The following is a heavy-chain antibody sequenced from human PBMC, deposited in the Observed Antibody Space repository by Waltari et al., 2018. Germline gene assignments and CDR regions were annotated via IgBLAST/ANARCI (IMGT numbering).Heavy chain of an antibody. CDR1: GGPCSSSA. Sequence: QVQLVQSGAEVKKPGSSVKVFCTASGGPCSSSAISWVRKAPGQGLEWMGGIIPIFGTANYAQKFQGRVTITTDESTSTAYMELSSLRSEDTAVYYCASGTNYYDSRFDYWGQGTLVTVSS. J-gene: IGHJ4*02. V-gene: IGHV1-69*05. D-gene: IGHD3-22*01. CDR3: ASGTNYYDSRFDY. CDR2: IIPIFGTA.